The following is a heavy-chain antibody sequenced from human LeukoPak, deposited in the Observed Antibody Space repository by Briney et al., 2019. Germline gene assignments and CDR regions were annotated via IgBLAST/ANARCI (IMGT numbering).Heavy chain of an antibody. V-gene: IGHV1-69*13. J-gene: IGHJ4*02. CDR1: GGTFSSYT. CDR2: IIPLFGTA. CDR3: ARGGYDFPLDY. Sequence: GASVKVSCKASGGTFSSYTISWVRQAPGQGLEWMGGIIPLFGTANSAQKFQGRVTITADESTSTVYMELSSLRSEDTAVYYCARGGYDFPLDYWGQGTLVTVSS. D-gene: IGHD3-3*01.